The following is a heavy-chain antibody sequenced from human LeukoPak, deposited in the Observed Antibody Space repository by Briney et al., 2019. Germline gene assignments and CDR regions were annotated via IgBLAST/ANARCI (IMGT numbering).Heavy chain of an antibody. Sequence: SETLSLTCIVSGDSISSSRHYWSWIRQPAGKGLEWIGRIYPSGNTNYNPSLKSRVTISLDTSKNQFSMNLRSVTAADTAVYYCARDGVVTMEVDYWGQGTLVTVSS. J-gene: IGHJ4*02. CDR2: IYPSGNT. V-gene: IGHV4-61*02. CDR3: ARDGVVTMEVDY. D-gene: IGHD3-3*01. CDR1: GDSISSSRHY.